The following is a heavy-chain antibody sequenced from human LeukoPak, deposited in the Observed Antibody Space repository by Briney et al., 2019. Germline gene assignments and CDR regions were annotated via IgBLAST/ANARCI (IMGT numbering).Heavy chain of an antibody. D-gene: IGHD4-17*01. V-gene: IGHV3-30*18. Sequence: GESLRLSCAASGFTFSSYGMHWVRQAPGKGLEWVAVISYDGSNKYYADSVKGRFTISRDNSKNTLYLQMNSLRAEDTAVYYCAKDRGARVRSIDYWGQGTLVTVSS. CDR3: AKDRGARVRSIDY. J-gene: IGHJ4*02. CDR1: GFTFSSYG. CDR2: ISYDGSNK.